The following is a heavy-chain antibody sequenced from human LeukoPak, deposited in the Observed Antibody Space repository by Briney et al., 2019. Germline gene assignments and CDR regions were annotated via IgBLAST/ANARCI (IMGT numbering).Heavy chain of an antibody. CDR2: INPNSGGT. J-gene: IGHJ4*02. Sequence: ASVKVSCKASGYTFTAYYIHWVRQAPGQGLEWMGWINPNSGGTNYAQKFQGWVTMTRDTSISTAYMELSRLRSDDTAVYYCARDSPYCSGGSCYSESFDYWGQGTLVTVSS. CDR1: GYTFTAYY. D-gene: IGHD2-15*01. V-gene: IGHV1-2*04. CDR3: ARDSPYCSGGSCYSESFDY.